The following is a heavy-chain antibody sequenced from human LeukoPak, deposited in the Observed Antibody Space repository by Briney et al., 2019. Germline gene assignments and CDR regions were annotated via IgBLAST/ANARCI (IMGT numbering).Heavy chain of an antibody. CDR1: GFTFSSYA. D-gene: IGHD1-26*01. CDR2: ISYDGSNK. Sequence: GRSLRLSCAASGFTFSSYAMHWVRQAPGKGLEWVAVISYDGSNKYYADSVKGRFTISRDNSKNTLYLQMNSQRAEDTAVYYCARDPGWELRDYYFDYWGQGTLVTVSS. J-gene: IGHJ4*02. V-gene: IGHV3-30-3*01. CDR3: ARDPGWELRDYYFDY.